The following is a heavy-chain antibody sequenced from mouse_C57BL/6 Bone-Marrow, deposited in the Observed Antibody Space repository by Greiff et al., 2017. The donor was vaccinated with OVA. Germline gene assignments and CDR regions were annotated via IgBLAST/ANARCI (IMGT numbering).Heavy chain of an antibody. Sequence: DVMLVESGGGLVKPGGSLKLSCAASGFTFSSYAMSWVRQTPEKRLEWVATISDGGSYTYYPDNVKGRFTISRDNAKNNLYLQMSHLKSEDTAMYYCARDGATDYWGQGTTLTVSS. J-gene: IGHJ2*01. D-gene: IGHD3-1*01. CDR3: ARDGATDY. CDR2: ISDGGSYT. V-gene: IGHV5-4*01. CDR1: GFTFSSYA.